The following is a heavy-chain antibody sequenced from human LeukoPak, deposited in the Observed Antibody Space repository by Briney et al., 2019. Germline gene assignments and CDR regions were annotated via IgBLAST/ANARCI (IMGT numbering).Heavy chain of an antibody. V-gene: IGHV4-34*01. CDR2: INHSGST. CDR1: GGSFSGYY. J-gene: IGHJ5*02. CDR3: ASGGYSYDSNWFDP. D-gene: IGHD5-18*01. Sequence: SETLSLTSAVYGGSFSGYYWSWIRQPPGKGLEWIGEINHSGSTNYNPSLKSRVTISVDTSKNQFSLKLSSVTAADTAVYYCASGGYSYDSNWFDPWGQGTLVTVSS.